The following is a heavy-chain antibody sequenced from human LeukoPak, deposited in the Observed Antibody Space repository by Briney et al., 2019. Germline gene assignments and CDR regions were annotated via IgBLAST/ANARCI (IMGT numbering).Heavy chain of an antibody. V-gene: IGHV4-59*01. D-gene: IGHD3-22*01. J-gene: IGHJ4*02. CDR1: GGSISSCY. Sequence: SETLSLTCTVSGGSISSCYWSWIRQPPEKGLEWIGYIYYSGSTNYNPSLKSRVTISVDTSKNQFSLKLSSVTAADTAVYYCARVGYDSSGYRPFDYWGQGTLVTVSS. CDR3: ARVGYDSSGYRPFDY. CDR2: IYYSGST.